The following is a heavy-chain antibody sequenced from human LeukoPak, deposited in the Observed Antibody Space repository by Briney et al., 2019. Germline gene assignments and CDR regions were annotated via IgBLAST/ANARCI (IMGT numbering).Heavy chain of an antibody. Sequence: PSETLSLTCTVSGVSISSGDYYWSWIRQPPGKGLEWIGYIYYSGSTYYNPSLKSRVTISVDTSKNQSSLKLSSVTAAATAVYYCARVGTVTTTWGTPKYSFDYWGQGTLVTVSS. V-gene: IGHV4-30-4*01. CDR1: GVSISSGDYY. CDR3: ARVGTVTTTWGTPKYSFDY. D-gene: IGHD4-17*01. J-gene: IGHJ4*02. CDR2: IYYSGST.